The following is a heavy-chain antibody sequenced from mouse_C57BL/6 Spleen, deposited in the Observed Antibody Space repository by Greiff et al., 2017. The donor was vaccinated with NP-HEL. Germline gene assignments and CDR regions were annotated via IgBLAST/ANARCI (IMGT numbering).Heavy chain of an antibody. CDR1: GYTFTSYW. CDR3: ARWAVVEEDYFDY. Sequence: QVQLQQPGAELVKPGASVKLSCEASGYTFTSYWMHWVKQRPGRGLEWIGRIDPNSGGTKYNEKFKSKATLTVDKPSSTAYMQLSSLTSEDSAVDDCARWAVVEEDYFDYWGQGTTLTVSS. V-gene: IGHV1-72*01. CDR2: IDPNSGGT. D-gene: IGHD1-1*01. J-gene: IGHJ2*01.